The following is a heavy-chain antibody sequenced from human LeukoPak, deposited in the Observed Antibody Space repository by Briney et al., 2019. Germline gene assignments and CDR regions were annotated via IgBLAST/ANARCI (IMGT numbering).Heavy chain of an antibody. Sequence: PSETLSLTCTVSGGSISSYYWSWIRQPPGKRLEWIGYIYYSGSTNYNPSLKSRVTISVDTSKNQFSLKLSSVTAADTAVYYCARDTISATPPYYYYGMDVWGQGTTVTVSS. J-gene: IGHJ6*02. D-gene: IGHD3-3*01. V-gene: IGHV4-59*01. CDR3: ARDTISATPPYYYYGMDV. CDR1: GGSISSYY. CDR2: IYYSGST.